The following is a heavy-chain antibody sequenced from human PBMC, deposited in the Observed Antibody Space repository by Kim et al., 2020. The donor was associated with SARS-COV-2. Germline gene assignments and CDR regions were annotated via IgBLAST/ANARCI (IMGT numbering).Heavy chain of an antibody. D-gene: IGHD6-13*01. V-gene: IGHV4-59*01. J-gene: IGHJ4*02. CDR1: GGSISSYY. CDR3: APRIAAAGLLFDY. Sequence: SETLSLTCTVSGGSISSYYWSWIRQPPGKGLEWIGYIFYSGSTNYNPSLKSRVTISVDTSKNQFSLNLSSVTAADTAVYYCAPRIAAAGLLFDYWGQGTLVT. CDR2: IFYSGST.